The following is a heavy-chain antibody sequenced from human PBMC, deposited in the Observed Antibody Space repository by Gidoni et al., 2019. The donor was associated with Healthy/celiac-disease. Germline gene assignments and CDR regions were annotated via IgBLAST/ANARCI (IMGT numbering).Heavy chain of an antibody. Sequence: EVQLVESGGGVVRPGGSLRLSCAASGFTFDDYGMSWVRQAPGKGLEWVSGINWNGGSTGYADSVKGRFTISRDNAKNSLYLQMNSLRAEDTALYHCARAGESSSGSYWAPIDYWGQGTLVTVSS. V-gene: IGHV3-20*01. J-gene: IGHJ4*02. CDR3: ARAGESSSGSYWAPIDY. D-gene: IGHD1-26*01. CDR1: GFTFDDYG. CDR2: INWNGGST.